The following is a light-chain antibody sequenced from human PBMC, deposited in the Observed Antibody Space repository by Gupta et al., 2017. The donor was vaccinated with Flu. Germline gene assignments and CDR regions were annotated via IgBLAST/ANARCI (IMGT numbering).Light chain of an antibody. Sequence: DIQMTQSPSTLSASVGDRVTITCRASQSISSWFAWYQQKPGKAPKLLIYKASSLESWVPSRFSGSGSGTEFTLTISSLQPDDFATYYCQQYNSYSSWTFGQGTKVEIK. V-gene: IGKV1-5*03. J-gene: IGKJ1*01. CDR1: QSISSW. CDR3: QQYNSYSSWT. CDR2: KAS.